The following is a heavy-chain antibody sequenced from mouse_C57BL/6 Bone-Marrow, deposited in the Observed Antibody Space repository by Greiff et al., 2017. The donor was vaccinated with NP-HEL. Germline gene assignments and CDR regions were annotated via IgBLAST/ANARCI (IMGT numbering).Heavy chain of an antibody. CDR2: IYPRSGNT. J-gene: IGHJ1*03. CDR3: AKGYYKGYFDV. CDR1: GYTFTSYG. D-gene: IGHD1-1*01. Sequence: VKLMESGAELARPGASVKLSCKASGYTFTSYGISWVKQRTGQGLEWIGEIYPRSGNTYYNEKFKGKATLTADKSSSTAYMELRSLTSEDSAVYFCAKGYYKGYFDVWGTGTTVTVSS. V-gene: IGHV1-81*01.